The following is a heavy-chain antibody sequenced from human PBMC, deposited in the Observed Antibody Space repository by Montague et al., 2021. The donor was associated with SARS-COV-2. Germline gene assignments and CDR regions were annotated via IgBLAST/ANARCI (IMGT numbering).Heavy chain of an antibody. Sequence: TLSLTCTVSGGSISSGGYYCSWIRQHPGKGLEWIGYIYYSGSTSYNPSLKSRVTISVDTSKNQFSLKLNSVTAADTAVYFCARLRITVIVVVDAFDIWGQGTMVTVSS. J-gene: IGHJ3*02. D-gene: IGHD3-22*01. V-gene: IGHV4-31*03. CDR2: IYYSGST. CDR3: ARLRITVIVVVDAFDI. CDR1: GGSISSGGYY.